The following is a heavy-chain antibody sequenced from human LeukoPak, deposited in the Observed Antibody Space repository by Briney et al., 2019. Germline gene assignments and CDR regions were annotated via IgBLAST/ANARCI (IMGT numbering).Heavy chain of an antibody. V-gene: IGHV4-31*03. CDR2: IYYSGST. J-gene: IGHJ4*02. CDR3: AREDYGDYAGYFDY. Sequence: SETLSLTCTVSGGSISSGGYYWSWIRQHPGKGLEWIGYIYYSGSTYYNPSLKSRVTISVDTSKNQFSLKLRSVTAADTAVYYCAREDYGDYAGYFDYWGQGTLVTVSS. D-gene: IGHD4-17*01. CDR1: GGSISSGGYY.